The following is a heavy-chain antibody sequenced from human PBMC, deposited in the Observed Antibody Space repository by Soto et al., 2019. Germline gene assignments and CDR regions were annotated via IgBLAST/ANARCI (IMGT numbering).Heavy chain of an antibody. V-gene: IGHV4-4*02. J-gene: IGHJ4*02. Sequence: SETLSLTCAVSSGSISSSNWWSWVRQPPGKGLEWIGEIYHSGSTNYNPSLKSRVTISVDKSKNQFSLKLSSVTAADTAVYYCARVKGGDYYFDYWGQGTLVTVSS. CDR1: SGSISSSNW. CDR3: ARVKGGDYYFDY. D-gene: IGHD4-17*01. CDR2: IYHSGST.